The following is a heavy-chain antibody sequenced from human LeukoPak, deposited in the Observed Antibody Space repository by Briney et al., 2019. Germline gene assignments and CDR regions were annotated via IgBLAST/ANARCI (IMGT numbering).Heavy chain of an antibody. CDR1: GGSFSGYN. CDR3: ARVYYSRLIQH. Sequence: SETLSLTCAVYGGSFSGYNWSWIRQPPGKGLEWIGEINHSGSTNYNPSLKSRVTISVDTSKNQFSLKLSSVTAADTAVYYCARVYYSRLIQHWGQGTLATVSS. V-gene: IGHV4-34*01. D-gene: IGHD3-22*01. J-gene: IGHJ1*01. CDR2: INHSGST.